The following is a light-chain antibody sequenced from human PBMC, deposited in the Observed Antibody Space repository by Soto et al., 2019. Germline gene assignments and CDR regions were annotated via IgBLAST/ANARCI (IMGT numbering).Light chain of an antibody. CDR3: QQTYLSPPT. Sequence: DLQMTQSPSSLSASVGDRITITCRASQNLRDYLNWYQHKPGKPPKLLIYGASTLQSGAPSRFSGGGFGSDFTLIISSLQPEDFASYYCQQTYLSPPTFGGETKVEIK. CDR1: QNLRDY. V-gene: IGKV1-39*01. CDR2: GAS. J-gene: IGKJ4*01.